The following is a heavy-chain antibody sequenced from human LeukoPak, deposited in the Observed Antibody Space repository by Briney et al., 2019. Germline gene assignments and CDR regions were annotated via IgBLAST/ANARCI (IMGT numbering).Heavy chain of an antibody. CDR2: MNPNSGNT. J-gene: IGHJ6*03. V-gene: IGHV1-8*01. Sequence: ASVKVSCKASGYTFTSYDINWVRQATGQGLEWMGWMNPNSGNTGYAQKFQGRVTMTRNTSISTAYMELSSLRSEDTAVYYCARLGAAGDYYYCYYMDVWGKGTTVTISS. CDR3: ARLGAAGDYYYCYYMDV. CDR1: GYTFTSYD. D-gene: IGHD3-16*01.